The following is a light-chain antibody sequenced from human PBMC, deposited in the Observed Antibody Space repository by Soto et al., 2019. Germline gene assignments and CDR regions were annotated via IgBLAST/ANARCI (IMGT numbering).Light chain of an antibody. CDR2: STN. V-gene: IGLV8-61*01. J-gene: IGLJ7*01. Sequence: QTVVTQEPSFSVSPGRTVTLTCGLSSGSVSTSYYPSWYQLTPGQAPRTLIYSTNTRSSGVPNRFSGSILENKAALTITGAQADDESDYYCVLYMGTVISVFGGGTQLTVL. CDR3: VLYMGTVISV. CDR1: SGSVSTSYY.